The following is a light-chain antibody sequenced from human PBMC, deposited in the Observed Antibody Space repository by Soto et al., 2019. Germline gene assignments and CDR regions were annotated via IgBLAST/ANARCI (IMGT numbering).Light chain of an antibody. CDR2: GNS. CDR3: QPYDSSLSGYV. CDR1: SSNIGAGYD. Sequence: QSVLTQPPSVSGAPGQRVTISCTGSSSNIGAGYDVHWYQQLPGTAPKLLIYGNSNRPSGVPDRFSGSKSGTSASLAITGLQAQVEADYYSQPYDSSLSGYVFGTGTKVTVL. V-gene: IGLV1-40*01. J-gene: IGLJ1*01.